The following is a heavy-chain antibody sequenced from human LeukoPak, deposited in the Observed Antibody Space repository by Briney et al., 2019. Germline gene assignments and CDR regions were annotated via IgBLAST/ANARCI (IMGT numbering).Heavy chain of an antibody. Sequence: SETLSLTCTVSGGSIRSSYYYWGWIRQPPGKGLEWIGSIYDSGSTYYNPSLKSRVTISVDTSKNQFSLKLSSVTAADTAVYYCARRDYDYGRPGIGAYWYFDLWGRGTLVTVSS. CDR2: IYDSGST. J-gene: IGHJ2*01. D-gene: IGHD4-17*01. CDR1: GGSIRSSYYY. V-gene: IGHV4-39*01. CDR3: ARRDYDYGRPGIGAYWYFDL.